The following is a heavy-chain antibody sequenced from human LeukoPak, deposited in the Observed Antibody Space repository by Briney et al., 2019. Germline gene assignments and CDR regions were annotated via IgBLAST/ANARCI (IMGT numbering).Heavy chain of an antibody. V-gene: IGHV3-23*01. CDR3: WGTVRNKFWDSVVVPAAVNFDY. D-gene: IGHD2-2*01. CDR2: ISGSGGST. CDR1: GFTFSSYA. Sequence: GGSLRLSCAASGFTFSSYAMSWVRQAPGKGLEWVSAISGSGGSTYYADSVKGRFTISRDNSKNTLYLQMNSLRAEDTAVYYCWGTVRNKFWDSVVVPAAVNFDYWGQGTLVTVSS. J-gene: IGHJ4*02.